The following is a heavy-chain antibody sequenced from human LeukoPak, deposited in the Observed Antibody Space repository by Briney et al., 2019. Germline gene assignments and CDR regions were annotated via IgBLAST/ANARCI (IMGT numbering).Heavy chain of an antibody. V-gene: IGHV4-59*01. J-gene: IGHJ1*01. CDR3: ARSGVVPAATEYFQH. D-gene: IGHD2-2*01. CDR2: IYYSGST. Sequence: SETLSLTGTVSGGSISSYYWSWIRQPPGKGLEWIGYIYYSGSTNYNPSLKSRVTISVDTSKNQFSLKLSSVTAADTAVYYCARSGVVPAATEYFQHWGQGTLVTVSS. CDR1: GGSISSYY.